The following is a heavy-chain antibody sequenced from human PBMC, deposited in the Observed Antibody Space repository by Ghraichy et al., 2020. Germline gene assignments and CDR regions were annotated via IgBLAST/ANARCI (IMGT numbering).Heavy chain of an antibody. J-gene: IGHJ6*02. CDR3: ARELYSGYYYYGMDV. V-gene: IGHV4-31*03. D-gene: IGHD5-12*01. CDR1: GGSISSSGYY. Sequence: LSLTCTVSGGSISSSGYYWSWIRQHPGKGLEWIGHIFYSGSTYHNPSLKSRVTISVDTSKSQFSLKLSSVTAADTAVYYCARELYSGYYYYGMDVWGQGTTVTVSS. CDR2: IFYSGST.